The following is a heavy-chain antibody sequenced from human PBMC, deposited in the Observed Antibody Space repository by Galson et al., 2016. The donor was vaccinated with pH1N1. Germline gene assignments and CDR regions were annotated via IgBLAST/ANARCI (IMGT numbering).Heavy chain of an antibody. CDR2: SYYTGST. J-gene: IGHJ6*02. V-gene: IGHV4-39*02. CDR1: GGSIYSSSYF. D-gene: IGHD3-10*01. Sequence: LSLTCIVSGGSIYSSSYFWGWIRQPPGKGLEWLGSSYYTGSTYYNPSLKSRVTITVDTSTNQFSLRLTSVTAADTAVYYCARDPDGSGPYYSHRMDVWGQGTTVTVSS. CDR3: ARDPDGSGPYYSHRMDV.